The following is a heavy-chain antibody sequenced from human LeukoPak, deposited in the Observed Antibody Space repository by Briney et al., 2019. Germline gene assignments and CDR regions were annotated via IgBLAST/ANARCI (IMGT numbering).Heavy chain of an antibody. CDR2: MSPSSGDT. CDR3: ATSPPNWGLDY. J-gene: IGHJ4*02. D-gene: IGHD7-27*01. V-gene: IGHV1-8*01. Sequence: ASVKVSCKASGYTFTSYDINWVRQATGQGLEWMGWMSPSSGDTGYAQRFQGRVTMTRSTSISTAYMELSSLRSEDTAVYYCATSPPNWGLDYWGQGTLVTVSS. CDR1: GYTFTSYD.